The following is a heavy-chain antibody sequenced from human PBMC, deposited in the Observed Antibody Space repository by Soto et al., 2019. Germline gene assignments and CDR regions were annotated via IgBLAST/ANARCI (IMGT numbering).Heavy chain of an antibody. J-gene: IGHJ4*02. CDR1: GGSFSGYY. CDR3: ARGRRPRY. Sequence: SETLSLTCAVYGGSFSGYYWSWIRRPPGKGLEWIGEINHSGSTNYNPSLKSRVTISVDTSKNQFSLKLSSVTAADTAVYYCARGRRPRYWGQGTLVT. D-gene: IGHD1-1*01. V-gene: IGHV4-34*01. CDR2: INHSGST.